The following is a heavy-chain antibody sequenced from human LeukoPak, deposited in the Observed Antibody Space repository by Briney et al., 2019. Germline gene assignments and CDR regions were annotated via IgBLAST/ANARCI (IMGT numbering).Heavy chain of an antibody. D-gene: IGHD1-7*01. J-gene: IGHJ4*02. CDR3: AKDGGTYRTFDY. Sequence: PGGSLRLSCAASGFTFSSYGMHWVRQAPGKGLEWVAVIWYDGSNKYYADSVKGRFTVSRDNSKNTLYLQMDSLRAEDTAVYYCAKDGGTYRTFDYWGQGTLVTVCS. V-gene: IGHV3-33*06. CDR2: IWYDGSNK. CDR1: GFTFSSYG.